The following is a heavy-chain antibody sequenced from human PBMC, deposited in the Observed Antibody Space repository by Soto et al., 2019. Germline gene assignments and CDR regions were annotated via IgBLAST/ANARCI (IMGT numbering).Heavy chain of an antibody. Sequence: SVKVSCKASGFTFTSSAVQWVRQARGQRLEWIGWIVVGSGNTNYAQEFQERVTITRNMSTSTAYMELSSLRSEDTAVYYCAADRYCSGGSCYSGYWGQGTLVTVSS. CDR2: IVVGSGNT. J-gene: IGHJ4*02. CDR1: GFTFTSSA. D-gene: IGHD2-15*01. V-gene: IGHV1-58*01. CDR3: AADRYCSGGSCYSGY.